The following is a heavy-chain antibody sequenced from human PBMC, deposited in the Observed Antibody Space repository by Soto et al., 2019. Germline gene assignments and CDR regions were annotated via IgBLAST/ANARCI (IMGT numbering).Heavy chain of an antibody. CDR1: GNTFTSYY. V-gene: IGHV1-46*01. CDR2: INPIGGTT. CDR3: ARDGQYYGSGKFDP. D-gene: IGHD3-10*01. Sequence: QVQLVQSGAEVKKPGASVKVSCKASGNTFTSYYMHWVRQAPGQGLEWMGIINPIGGTTTYAQKVQGRVTRTRDTSTSTVYMELSSLGAEDTDMYYCARDGQYYGSGKFDPWGQGTLVTVSS. J-gene: IGHJ5*02.